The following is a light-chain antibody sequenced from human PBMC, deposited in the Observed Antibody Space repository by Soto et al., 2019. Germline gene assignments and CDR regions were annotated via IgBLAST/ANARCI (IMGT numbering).Light chain of an antibody. CDR1: QSVSSSY. Sequence: EIVLTQSPGTLSLSPGERATFSCRASQSVSSSYLAWYQQKPGQAPRLLIYGASSRATGIPDRFSGSGSGTDFTLTISRLEPEDFAVYYCQHYGSSPLTFGGGTKVDIK. V-gene: IGKV3-20*01. CDR3: QHYGSSPLT. CDR2: GAS. J-gene: IGKJ4*01.